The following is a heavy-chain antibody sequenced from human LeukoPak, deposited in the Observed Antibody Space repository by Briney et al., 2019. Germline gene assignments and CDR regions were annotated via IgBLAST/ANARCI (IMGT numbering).Heavy chain of an antibody. V-gene: IGHV4-39*01. Sequence: SESLSLTCTVSGGSISSPSYYWGWIRQPPGKWLEWIGSIYYSGSTYYNPSLKSRVTISVDKSKNQFSLKLSSVTAADTAVYYCARHSYYYDSSDFYYFFDYWGQGTLVTVSP. D-gene: IGHD3-22*01. CDR2: IYYSGST. J-gene: IGHJ4*02. CDR3: ARHSYYYDSSDFYYFFDY. CDR1: GGSISSPSYY.